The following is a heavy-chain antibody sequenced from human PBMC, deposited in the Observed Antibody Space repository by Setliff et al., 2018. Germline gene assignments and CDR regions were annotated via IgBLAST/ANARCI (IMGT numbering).Heavy chain of an antibody. CDR1: GFTFKNYA. V-gene: IGHV3-48*03. CDR3: AREGTGPGDAFDI. D-gene: IGHD7-27*01. CDR2: ISSSGGTI. J-gene: IGHJ3*02. Sequence: GGSLRLSCAASGFTFKNYAMYWVRQAPGKGLEWVSYISSSGGTIYYADSVEGRFTISRDNAKNSLYLQMNSLRAEDAAVYYCAREGTGPGDAFDIWGQGTMVTVSS.